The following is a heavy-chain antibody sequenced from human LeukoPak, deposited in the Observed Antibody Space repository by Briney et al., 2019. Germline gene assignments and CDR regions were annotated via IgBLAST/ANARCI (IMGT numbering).Heavy chain of an antibody. Sequence: GGTLRLSCAASGFSFDTTDMTWVRQAPGKGPEWLSCISGTGDRTYYADSVRGRFTISRDNSKNMLYLQMTSLRVEDTATYYCVKNSGIWSFWGRGTLAAVSS. CDR3: VKNSGIWSF. CDR1: GFSFDTTD. CDR2: ISGTGDRT. J-gene: IGHJ4*02. D-gene: IGHD1-26*01. V-gene: IGHV3-23*01.